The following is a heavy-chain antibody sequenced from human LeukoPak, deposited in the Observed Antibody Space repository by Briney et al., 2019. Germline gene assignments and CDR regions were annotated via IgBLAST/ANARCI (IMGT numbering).Heavy chain of an antibody. CDR2: ISSSGGST. Sequence: GGSPRLSCAASGFTFSSYAMTWVRQAPGKGLEWVSGISSSGGSTYYADSVKGRFTISRDNSKNTLYLQMNSLRAEDTAIYYCAKFIVAAGSDYWGQGSLVTVSS. J-gene: IGHJ4*02. CDR3: AKFIVAAGSDY. V-gene: IGHV3-23*01. D-gene: IGHD6-13*01. CDR1: GFTFSSYA.